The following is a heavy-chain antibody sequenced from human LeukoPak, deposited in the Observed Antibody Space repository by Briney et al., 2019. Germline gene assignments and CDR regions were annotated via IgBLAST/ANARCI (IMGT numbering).Heavy chain of an antibody. Sequence: QSQTLSLTCAISGDSVSSNSAAWNWIRQSPSRGLEWLGRTYYKSKWYNNYAVSMKSRITIIPDTSKNQFSLQLSSVTPEDTALYYCARGDVYFDYWGQGTLVTVSS. CDR2: TYYKSKWYN. CDR1: GDSVSSNSAA. V-gene: IGHV6-1*01. J-gene: IGHJ4*02. CDR3: ARGDVYFDY.